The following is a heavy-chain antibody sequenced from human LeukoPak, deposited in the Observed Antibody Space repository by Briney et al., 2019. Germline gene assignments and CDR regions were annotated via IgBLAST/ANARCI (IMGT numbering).Heavy chain of an antibody. CDR3: ARRRYYDSSGYYFDY. CDR2: IYYSGST. Sequence: SETLSLTCTVSGGSISSSSYYWGWIRQPPGKRLEWIGSIYYSGSTYYNPSLKSRVTISVDTSKNQFSLKLSSVTAADTAVYYCARRRYYDSSGYYFDYWGQGTLVTVSS. D-gene: IGHD3-22*01. V-gene: IGHV4-39*01. CDR1: GGSISSSSYY. J-gene: IGHJ4*02.